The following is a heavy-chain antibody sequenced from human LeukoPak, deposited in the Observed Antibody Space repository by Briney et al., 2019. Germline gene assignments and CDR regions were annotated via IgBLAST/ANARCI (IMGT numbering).Heavy chain of an antibody. D-gene: IGHD3-10*01. CDR2: ISKDGSNE. Sequence: GGFLRLSCAASGFTFSSYAMYWVRQAPGKGLEWVALISKDGSNEDHADSVKGRFTISRDNSRTTLYLQMSSLRPEDTAVYYCAREAYYGSGRSRQPSPVWGQGTLVTVSS. CDR1: GFTFSSYA. CDR3: AREAYYGSGRSRQPSPV. V-gene: IGHV3-30*15. J-gene: IGHJ4*02.